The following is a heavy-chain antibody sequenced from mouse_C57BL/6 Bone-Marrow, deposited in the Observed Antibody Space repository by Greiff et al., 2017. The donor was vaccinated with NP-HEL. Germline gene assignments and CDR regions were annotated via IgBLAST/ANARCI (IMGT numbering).Heavy chain of an antibody. V-gene: IGHV1-81*01. CDR1: GYTFTSYG. D-gene: IGHD1-1*01. CDR2: IYPRSGNT. Sequence: QVQLQQSGAELARPGASVKLSCKASGYTFTSYGISWVKQRTGQGLEWIGDIYPRSGNTYYNEKFKGKATLTADKSSSTAYMELRSLTSEDSAVYFCARWSITTVVATDWYFDVWGTGTTVTVSS. CDR3: ARWSITTVVATDWYFDV. J-gene: IGHJ1*03.